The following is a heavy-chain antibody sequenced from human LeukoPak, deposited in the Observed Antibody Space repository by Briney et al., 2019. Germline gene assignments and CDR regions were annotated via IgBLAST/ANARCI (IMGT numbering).Heavy chain of an antibody. J-gene: IGHJ4*02. CDR3: ARVPIADLYFDY. CDR2: INPNSGGT. V-gene: IGHV1-2*02. CDR1: GYTFTGYY. Sequence: ASVKVSCKASGYTFTGYYMHWVRQAPGQGLEWMGWINPNSGGTNYAQKFQGRVTMTRDTSIGTAYMELSRLRSDDTAVYYCARVPIADLYFDYWGQGTLVTVSS. D-gene: IGHD6-13*01.